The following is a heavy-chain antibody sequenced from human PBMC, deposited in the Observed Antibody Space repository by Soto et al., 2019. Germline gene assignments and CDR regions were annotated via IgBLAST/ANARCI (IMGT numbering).Heavy chain of an antibody. CDR3: ARHHGSPGSYFGMDV. CDR1: GYSFTTYW. CDR2: IYPGDSDT. V-gene: IGHV5-51*01. D-gene: IGHD6-13*01. Sequence: LGESLKISCKVSGYSFTTYWINWVRQMPGEGLEWMGIIYPGDSDTRYSPSFQGQVSISADKSINTAYLQWRSLKASDTAVYYCARHHGSPGSYFGMDVWGQGTTVTVSS. J-gene: IGHJ6*02.